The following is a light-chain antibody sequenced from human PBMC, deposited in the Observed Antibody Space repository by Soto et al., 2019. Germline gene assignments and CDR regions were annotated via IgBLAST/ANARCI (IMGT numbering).Light chain of an antibody. Sequence: QSALTQPPSASGSPGQSVDISCIGTSSDVGGYNYVSWYQQHPGKAPKLMIYEVNKRPSGVPDRFSGSKSGNTASLTVSGLQAEDEADYYCSSYACSSNVFGTGTKLTVL. CDR1: SSDVGGYNY. CDR2: EVN. J-gene: IGLJ1*01. CDR3: SSYACSSNV. V-gene: IGLV2-8*01.